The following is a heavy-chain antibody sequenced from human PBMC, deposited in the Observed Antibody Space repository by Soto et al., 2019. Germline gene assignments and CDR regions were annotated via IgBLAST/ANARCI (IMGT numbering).Heavy chain of an antibody. CDR3: SREDGHNLRALDY. CDR1: GGSISSGDYY. CDR2: IYYSGST. Sequence: PSETLSLTCTVSGGSISSGDYYWSWIRQPPGKGLEWIGYIYYSGSTYYNPSLKSRVTISVDTSKNQFSLKLSSVTAADTAVYYCSREDGHNLRALDYWGPGTLVTVSS. V-gene: IGHV4-30-4*01. J-gene: IGHJ4*02. D-gene: IGHD5-12*01.